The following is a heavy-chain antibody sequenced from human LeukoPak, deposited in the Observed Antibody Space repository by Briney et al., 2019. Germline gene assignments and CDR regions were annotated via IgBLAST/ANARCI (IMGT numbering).Heavy chain of an antibody. J-gene: IGHJ3*02. CDR2: IYAGGRV. Sequence: SETLSLTYTLSGGSISTYYWNWIRQSAGKGLELVGRIYAGGRVNYNPSLKNRLTMSIDTSKNQFSLKLTSVTAADTAIYSCARGAVGSTPPVAFDIWGQGTMVTVSS. CDR1: GGSISTYY. V-gene: IGHV4-4*07. D-gene: IGHD1-26*01. CDR3: ARGAVGSTPPVAFDI.